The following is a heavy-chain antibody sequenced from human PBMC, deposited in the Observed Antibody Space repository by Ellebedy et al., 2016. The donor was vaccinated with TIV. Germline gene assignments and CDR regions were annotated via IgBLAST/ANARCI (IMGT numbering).Heavy chain of an antibody. J-gene: IGHJ4*02. D-gene: IGHD3-10*01. Sequence: GESLKISCAASGFTFSSYSMNWVRQAPGKGLEWVSSISSSSSYIYYADSVKGRFTISRDNAKNSLYLQMNSLRAEDTAVYYCAKDPAPLWFGELFDYWGQGTLVTVSS. CDR1: GFTFSSYS. CDR3: AKDPAPLWFGELFDY. CDR2: ISSSSSYI. V-gene: IGHV3-21*04.